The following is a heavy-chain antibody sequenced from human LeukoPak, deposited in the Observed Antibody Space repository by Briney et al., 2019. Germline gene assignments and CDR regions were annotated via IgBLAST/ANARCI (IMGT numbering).Heavy chain of an antibody. V-gene: IGHV1-2*02. J-gene: IGHJ4*02. CDR1: GYTFTGYY. CDR2: INPNSGGT. D-gene: IGHD3-9*01. CDR3: ARGYYGMLTGYYNFDY. Sequence: ASVKVSCKASGYTFTGYYMHWVRQAPGQGVEWMGWINPNSGGTKYAQKFQGRVTMTRDASISTAHRDLSRLTSDATAVYSCARGYYGMLTGYYNFDYWGQGTLVTVSS.